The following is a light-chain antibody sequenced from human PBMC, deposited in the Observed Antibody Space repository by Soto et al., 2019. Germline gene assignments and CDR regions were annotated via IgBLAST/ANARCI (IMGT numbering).Light chain of an antibody. V-gene: IGKV1-39*01. CDR2: AAS. J-gene: IGKJ1*01. CDR1: QSISSY. Sequence: DIQMTQSPSSLSASVGDRVTITCRASQSISSYLNWYQQKPGKARKLLIYAASSLQSGVPSMFSGSGSGTDFTLTISILQPEDFATYYCQQSYSTPPTFGQGTKVDIK. CDR3: QQSYSTPPT.